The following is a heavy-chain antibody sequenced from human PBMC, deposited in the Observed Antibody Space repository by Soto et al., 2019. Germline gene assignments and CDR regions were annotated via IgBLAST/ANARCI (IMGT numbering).Heavy chain of an antibody. D-gene: IGHD6-19*01. CDR1: GGSISSGGYS. J-gene: IGHJ4*02. CDR3: ARRYGSGFDY. V-gene: IGHV4-30-2*01. CDR2: IYHSGST. Sequence: SETLSLTSAVSGGSISSGGYSWSWIRQPPGKGLEWIGYIYHSGSTYYNPSLKSRATISVDRSKNQFSLKLSSVTAADTAVYYCARRYGSGFDYWGQGTLVTVSS.